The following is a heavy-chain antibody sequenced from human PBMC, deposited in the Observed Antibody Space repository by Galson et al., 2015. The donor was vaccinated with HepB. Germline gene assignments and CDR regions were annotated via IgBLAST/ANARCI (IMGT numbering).Heavy chain of an antibody. J-gene: IGHJ3*02. CDR3: ARDYPRIVGASDAFDI. CDR1: GGTFSSYA. D-gene: IGHD1-26*01. CDR2: IIPILGIA. Sequence: SVKVSCKASGGTFSSYAISWVRQAPGQGLEWMGRIIPILGIANYAQKFQGRVTITADKSTSTAYMELSSLRSEDTAVYYCARDYPRIVGASDAFDIWGQGTMVTVSS. V-gene: IGHV1-69*04.